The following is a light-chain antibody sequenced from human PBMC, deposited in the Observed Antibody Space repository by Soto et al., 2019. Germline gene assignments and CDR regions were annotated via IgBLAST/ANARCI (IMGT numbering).Light chain of an antibody. Sequence: IRVDQSVYSMSGTAADKVSVTCRASHDIRNDLGWYQQKPGKAPERLIYSASNLQAGVPSRYTGSGTGTEFTLTVCILDPEDFPPYCSLHLLILPYTLGQGTRLEIK. J-gene: IGKJ5*01. CDR3: LHLLILPYT. V-gene: IGKV1-17*01. CDR1: HDIRND. CDR2: SAS.